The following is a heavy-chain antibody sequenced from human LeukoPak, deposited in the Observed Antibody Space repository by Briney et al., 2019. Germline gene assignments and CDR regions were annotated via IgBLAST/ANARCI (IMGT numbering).Heavy chain of an antibody. D-gene: IGHD3-22*01. CDR2: ISSSSSYI. Sequence: GGSLRLSCAASGFTFSSYSMNWVRQAPGKGLEWVSSISSSSSYIYYADSVKGRFTISRDNAKNSLYLQMNSLRAEDTAVYYCARAVPVYDSSGWGQGTLVTVSS. V-gene: IGHV3-21*01. CDR3: ARAVPVYDSSG. J-gene: IGHJ4*02. CDR1: GFTFSSYS.